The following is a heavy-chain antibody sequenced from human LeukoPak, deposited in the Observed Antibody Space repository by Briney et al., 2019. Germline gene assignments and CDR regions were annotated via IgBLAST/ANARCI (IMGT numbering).Heavy chain of an antibody. D-gene: IGHD3-22*01. CDR1: GYTFTGYY. CDR3: ASVRPPSSKSYYYDSSGYSIFDY. J-gene: IGHJ4*02. Sequence: ASVKVSCKASGYTFTGYYMHWVRQAPGQGLEWMGWMNPNSGNTGYAQKFQGRVTMTRNTSISTAYMELSSLRSEDTAVYYCASVRPPSSKSYYYDSSGYSIFDYWGQGTLVTVSS. V-gene: IGHV1-8*02. CDR2: MNPNSGNT.